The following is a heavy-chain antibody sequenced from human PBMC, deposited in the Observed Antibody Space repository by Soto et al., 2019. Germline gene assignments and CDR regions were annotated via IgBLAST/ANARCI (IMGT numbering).Heavy chain of an antibody. D-gene: IGHD3-3*01. J-gene: IGHJ4*02. CDR3: AKASPYDFWSGYWGPFDY. CDR2: ISWNSGSI. V-gene: IGHV3-9*01. Sequence: EVQLVESGGGLVQPGRSLRLSCAASGFTFDDYAMHWVRQAPGKGLEWVSGISWNSGSIGYADSVKGRFTISRDNAKNSLYLQMNSLRAEDTALYYCAKASPYDFWSGYWGPFDYWVQGTLVTVSS. CDR1: GFTFDDYA.